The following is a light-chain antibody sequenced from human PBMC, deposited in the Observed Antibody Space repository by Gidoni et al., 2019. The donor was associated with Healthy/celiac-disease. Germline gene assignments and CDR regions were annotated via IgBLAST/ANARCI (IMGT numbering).Light chain of an antibody. CDR2: YDS. J-gene: IGLJ2*01. Sequence: SYVLTPPPSVSVAPGKTARITCGGNNIGSKSVHWYQQKPGQAPVLVIYYDSDRPSGIPERFSGSNSGNTATLTISRGEAGDEADYYCQVWDSSSDHGVFGGGTKLTVL. V-gene: IGLV3-21*04. CDR1: NIGSKS. CDR3: QVWDSSSDHGV.